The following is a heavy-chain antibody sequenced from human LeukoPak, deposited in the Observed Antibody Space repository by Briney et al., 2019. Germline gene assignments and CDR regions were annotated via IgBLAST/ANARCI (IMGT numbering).Heavy chain of an antibody. J-gene: IGHJ3*02. CDR3: ARGDYYDSSGYYRRAFDI. V-gene: IGHV3-66*01. D-gene: IGHD3-22*01. CDR1: GFTVNSKY. CDR2: IYSGGRT. Sequence: GGSLRLSCAASGFTVNSKYMSWVRQAPGKGLEWVSIIYSGGRTYYAESVKGRFTISRDNSKNTLYLQMNSLRAEDTAVYYCARGDYYDSSGYYRRAFDIWGQGTMVTVSS.